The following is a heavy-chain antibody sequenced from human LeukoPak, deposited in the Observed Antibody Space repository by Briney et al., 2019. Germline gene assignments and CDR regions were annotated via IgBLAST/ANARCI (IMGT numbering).Heavy chain of an antibody. V-gene: IGHV5-51*01. J-gene: IGHJ5*02. Sequence: GESLKISCKGSGYTFTNYWIGWVRQMPGEGLEWMGIVYPGDSNTRYSPSFQGQVTISADKSISTAYLQWSSLKASDTAMYYCARRTHYGSGTYSYSYNWFDPWGQGTLVTVSS. D-gene: IGHD3-10*01. CDR1: GYTFTNYW. CDR3: ARRTHYGSGTYSYSYNWFDP. CDR2: VYPGDSNT.